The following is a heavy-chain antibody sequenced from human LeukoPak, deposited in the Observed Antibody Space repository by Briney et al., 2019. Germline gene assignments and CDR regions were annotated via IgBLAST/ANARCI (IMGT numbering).Heavy chain of an antibody. D-gene: IGHD2-15*01. Sequence: SETLSLTCAVSGGSISSSNWWSWVRQPPGKGLEWIGEIYHSGSTNYNPSLKSRVTISVDKSKNQFSLKLSSVTAADTAVYYCARDIGYCSGGSCRALDYWGQGTLVTVSS. V-gene: IGHV4-4*02. CDR2: IYHSGST. CDR1: GGSISSSNW. CDR3: ARDIGYCSGGSCRALDY. J-gene: IGHJ4*02.